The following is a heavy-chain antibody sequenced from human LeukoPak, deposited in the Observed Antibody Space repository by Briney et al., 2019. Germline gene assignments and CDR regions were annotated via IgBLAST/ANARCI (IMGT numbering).Heavy chain of an antibody. CDR2: IYSSGST. J-gene: IGHJ4*02. D-gene: IGHD6-6*01. V-gene: IGHV4-4*07. CDR3: ARDPSSPSPFDS. Sequence: SETLSLTCTVPGGSISSFYWSWIRQPAGKGLEWIGRIYSSGSTNYNPSLKSRVTMSVDTSKNQFSLRLSSVTAADTAVYYCARDPSSPSPFDSWGQGTVITVSS. CDR1: GGSISSFY.